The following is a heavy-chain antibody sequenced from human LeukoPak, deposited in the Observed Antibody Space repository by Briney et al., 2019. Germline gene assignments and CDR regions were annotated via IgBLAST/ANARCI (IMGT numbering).Heavy chain of an antibody. CDR3: ARDFGTGGDYYYYYYMDV. J-gene: IGHJ6*03. Sequence: GGSLRLSCAASGFTFSDYYMSWIRQAPGKGLEWVSYISSSGSTIYYADSVKGRFTISRDNAKNSLYLQMNSLRAEDTAVYYCARDFGTGGDYYYYYYMDVWGKGTTVTISS. CDR2: ISSSGSTI. D-gene: IGHD1-1*01. V-gene: IGHV3-11*01. CDR1: GFTFSDYY.